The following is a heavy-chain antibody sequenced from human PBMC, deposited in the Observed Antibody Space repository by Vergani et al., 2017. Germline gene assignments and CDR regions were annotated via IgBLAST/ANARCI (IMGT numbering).Heavy chain of an antibody. CDR2: ISSSSSTI. Sequence: EVQLVESGGGLVQPGGSLRLSCAASGFTFSSYSMNWVRQAPGKGLGWVSYISSSSSTIYYADSVKCRFTISRDNAKNSLYLQMNSLRAEDTAVDYCAGGPLLWFGELSGDAFDMWGQGTMVTVSS. CDR3: AGGPLLWFGELSGDAFDM. J-gene: IGHJ3*02. V-gene: IGHV3-48*01. D-gene: IGHD3-10*01. CDR1: GFTFSSYS.